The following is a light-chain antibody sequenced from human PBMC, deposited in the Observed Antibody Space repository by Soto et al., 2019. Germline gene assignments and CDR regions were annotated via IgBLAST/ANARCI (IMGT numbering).Light chain of an antibody. CDR3: QQQGT. V-gene: IGKV3-20*01. J-gene: IGKJ2*01. CDR1: EFLSSSY. Sequence: EIVLTQSPGTLSLSPGERATLSCRASEFLSSSYLVWYQQKPGQAPRLLIYDASRRATGIPDRFSGSGSATEYTLTINPLEPEDFAVYYCQQQGTFGQGTKLEIK. CDR2: DAS.